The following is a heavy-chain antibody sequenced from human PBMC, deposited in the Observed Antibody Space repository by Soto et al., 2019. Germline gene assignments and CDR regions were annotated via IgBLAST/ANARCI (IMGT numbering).Heavy chain of an antibody. Sequence: EVQLLESGGGLVQPGGSLRLSCASSGFTFINYDMTWVRQAPGKGLEWVSTVSGSGETTYYADSVKGRFTISRDNSKNTLYLQMNSLRAEDTAVYYCAKDAVTPGFGNYWGQGTLVTVSS. CDR2: VSGSGETT. V-gene: IGHV3-23*01. J-gene: IGHJ4*02. CDR3: AKDAVTPGFGNY. CDR1: GFTFINYD. D-gene: IGHD4-17*01.